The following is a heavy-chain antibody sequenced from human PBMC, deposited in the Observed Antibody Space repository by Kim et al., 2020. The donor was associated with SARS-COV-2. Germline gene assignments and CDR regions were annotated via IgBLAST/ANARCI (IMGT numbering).Heavy chain of an antibody. J-gene: IGHJ6*02. CDR1: GFTFSSYS. CDR2: ISSSSTI. Sequence: GGSLRLSCAASGFTFSSYSMNWVRQAPGKGLEWVSYISSSSTIYYADSVKGRFTISRDNAKNSLYLQMNSLRDEDTAVYYCARDGVADYYYGMDVWGQGT. CDR3: ARDGVADYYYGMDV. V-gene: IGHV3-48*02. D-gene: IGHD2-15*01.